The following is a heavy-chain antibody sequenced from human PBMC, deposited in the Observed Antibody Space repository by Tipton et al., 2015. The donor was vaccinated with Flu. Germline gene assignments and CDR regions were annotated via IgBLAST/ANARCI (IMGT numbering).Heavy chain of an antibody. Sequence: TLSLTCTVSGGSISSGDYYWSWIRQHPGKGLEWIGSIYYTGNTYHTPSLESRVSISADTSKRQFSLKLTSVTAADTAVYYCATVSSYYFFFDSWGQGTLVTVSS. CDR1: GGSISSGDYY. J-gene: IGHJ4*02. CDR3: ATVSSYYFFFDS. D-gene: IGHD1-26*01. V-gene: IGHV4-39*07. CDR2: IYYTGNT.